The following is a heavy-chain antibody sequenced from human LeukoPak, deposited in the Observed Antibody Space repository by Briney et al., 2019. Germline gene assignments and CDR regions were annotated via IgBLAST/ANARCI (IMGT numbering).Heavy chain of an antibody. V-gene: IGHV3-23*01. CDR3: AKDSPRISVTGDEYFDH. J-gene: IGHJ1*01. Sequence: PGESLRLSCAASGFTFSSYAMHWVRQAPGKGLEWVAAISSSCDGTYFVDSVRGRFTISRDNSKNTLYLQMNSLGAEDTAVYYCAKDSPRISVTGDEYFDHWGQGTLVSVSS. D-gene: IGHD4-11*01. CDR1: GFTFSSYA. CDR2: ISSSCDGT.